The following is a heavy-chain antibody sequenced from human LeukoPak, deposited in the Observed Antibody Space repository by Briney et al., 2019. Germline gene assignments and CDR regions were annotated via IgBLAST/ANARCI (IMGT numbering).Heavy chain of an antibody. J-gene: IGHJ4*02. Sequence: PGGSLRLSCAASGITVSKNSMTWVRQAPVKGLEWVSIINTDGTTYYADSVKGRFSISRDTSKNTVHLQMNARRAEDTALYYCARDFAAAYYFDYWGQGALVTVSS. D-gene: IGHD2-2*01. CDR1: GITVSKNS. CDR3: ARDFAAAYYFDY. CDR2: INTDGTT. V-gene: IGHV3-66*01.